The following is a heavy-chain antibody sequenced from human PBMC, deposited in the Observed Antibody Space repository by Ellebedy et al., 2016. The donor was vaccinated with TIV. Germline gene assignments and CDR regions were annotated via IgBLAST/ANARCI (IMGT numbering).Heavy chain of an antibody. CDR1: GYSFSNYT. CDR3: AREGAFDSGGYYELFDH. CDR2: ITGSNGNT. V-gene: IGHV1-18*01. D-gene: IGHD3-22*01. Sequence: ASVKVSXKASGYSFSNYTIGWVRQAPGQGLEWMRWITGSNGNTNYAQNLQGRVTMTTDTSTNTAYMELRGLRSDDTAVYYCAREGAFDSGGYYELFDHWGQGTLVTVSS. J-gene: IGHJ4*02.